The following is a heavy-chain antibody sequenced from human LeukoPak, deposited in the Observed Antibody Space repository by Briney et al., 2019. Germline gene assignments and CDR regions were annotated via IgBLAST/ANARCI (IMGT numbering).Heavy chain of an antibody. CDR1: GFTFSSYS. CDR3: ARVGLYGDYGYYYYYYMDV. Sequence: PGGSLRLSCAASGFTFSSYSMNWVRQAPGKGLEWVSSISSSSSYIYYADSVKGRFTISRDNAKNSLYLQMNSLRAEDTALYYCARVGLYGDYGYYYYYYMDVWGKGTTVTVSS. V-gene: IGHV3-21*04. CDR2: ISSSSSYI. J-gene: IGHJ6*03. D-gene: IGHD4-17*01.